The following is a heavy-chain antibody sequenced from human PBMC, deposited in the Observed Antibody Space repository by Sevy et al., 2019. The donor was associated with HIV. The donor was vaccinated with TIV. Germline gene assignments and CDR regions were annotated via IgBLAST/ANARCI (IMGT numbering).Heavy chain of an antibody. D-gene: IGHD3-22*01. CDR2: MWFDGSNT. CDR3: AKDRYYYDSSGYSQAFDY. Sequence: GGSLRLSCAASGFTFSTYGMHWVRQAPGKGLEWVAVMWFDGSNTYYADSVKGRFTISRDNSKNTLYLQMNSLRAEDTAVYYCAKDRYYYDSSGYSQAFDYWGQGTLVTVSS. J-gene: IGHJ4*02. V-gene: IGHV3-30*02. CDR1: GFTFSTYG.